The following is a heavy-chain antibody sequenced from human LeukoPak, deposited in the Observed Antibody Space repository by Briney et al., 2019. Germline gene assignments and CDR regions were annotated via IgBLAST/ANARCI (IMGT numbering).Heavy chain of an antibody. CDR2: IYTSGST. Sequence: PSQTLSLTCAVSGGSISSGSYYWSWIRQPAGKGLEWIGHIYTSGSTNYNPSLKSRVTISVDTSKNQFSLKLSSVTAADTAVYYCAREYYYGSGSFYFDYWGQGTLVTVSS. CDR3: AREYYYGSGSFYFDY. CDR1: GGSISSGSYY. D-gene: IGHD3-10*01. V-gene: IGHV4-61*09. J-gene: IGHJ4*02.